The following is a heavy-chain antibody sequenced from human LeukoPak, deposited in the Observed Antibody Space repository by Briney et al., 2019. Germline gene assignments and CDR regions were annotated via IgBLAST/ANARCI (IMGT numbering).Heavy chain of an antibody. CDR1: GGSISSYY. D-gene: IGHD5-18*01. CDR3: ARVQLHTLDY. V-gene: IGHV4-59*12. CDR2: IYYSGST. J-gene: IGHJ4*02. Sequence: SETLSLTCTVSGGSISSYYWSWIRQPPGKGLEWIGYIYYSGSTNYNPSLKSRVTISVDTSKNQFSLKLSSVTAADTAVYYCARVQLHTLDYWGQGTLVTVSS.